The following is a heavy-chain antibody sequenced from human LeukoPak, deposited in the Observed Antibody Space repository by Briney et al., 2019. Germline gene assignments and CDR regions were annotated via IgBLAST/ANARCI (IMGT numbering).Heavy chain of an antibody. D-gene: IGHD3-9*01. J-gene: IGHJ4*02. Sequence: GGSLRLSCAASGFTFSSYEMTWVRQAPGKGLEWVSVIYSGGSTYYADSVKGRFTISRDNSKNIVSLQMNTLRAEDTAVYYCARVEVTGWFDYWGQGSLVTVSS. CDR1: GFTFSSYE. CDR3: ARVEVTGWFDY. CDR2: IYSGGST. V-gene: IGHV3-53*01.